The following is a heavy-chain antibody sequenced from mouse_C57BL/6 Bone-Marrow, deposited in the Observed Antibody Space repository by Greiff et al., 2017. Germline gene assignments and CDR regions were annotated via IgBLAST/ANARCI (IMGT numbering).Heavy chain of an antibody. CDR2: ISGGGGNT. D-gene: IGHD1-1*01. CDR3: ARRQYYSTLFAY. CDR1: GFTFSSYT. V-gene: IGHV5-9*01. J-gene: IGHJ3*01. Sequence: EVMLVESGGGLVKPGGSLKLSCAASGFTFSSYTMSWVRQTPEKRLEWVATISGGGGNTYYPDSVKGRFTISRDNAKNTLYLQMSSLRSEDTALYYCARRQYYSTLFAYWGQGTLVTVSA.